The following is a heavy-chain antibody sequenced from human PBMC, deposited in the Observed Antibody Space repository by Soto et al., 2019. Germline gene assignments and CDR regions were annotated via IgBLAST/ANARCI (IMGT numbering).Heavy chain of an antibody. J-gene: IGHJ4*02. D-gene: IGHD5-12*01. CDR3: ARDRAVEMATFYYFDY. V-gene: IGHV1-46*01. Sequence: PSVKGSCKASGYTFTSYYRHWVRQAPGQGLEWTGIINPSGGSTSYAQKFQGRVTMTRDTSTSTVYMELSSLRSEDTAVYYCARDRAVEMATFYYFDYWGQGTLVTVSS. CDR1: GYTFTSYY. CDR2: INPSGGST.